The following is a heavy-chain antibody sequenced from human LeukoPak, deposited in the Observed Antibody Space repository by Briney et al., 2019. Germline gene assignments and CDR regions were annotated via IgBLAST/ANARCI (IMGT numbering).Heavy chain of an antibody. CDR2: IFSSGST. V-gene: IGHV4-4*07. CDR1: DDSITAYH. J-gene: IGHJ3*01. D-gene: IGHD3-22*01. CDR3: AGTWLQRGDAFDV. Sequence: SETLSLTCTVSDDSITAYHWNWIRQPAGKGLEWVGRIFSSGSTNYSPSLKSRVTMSVDTSKNYFSLKLTSVTAADTAVYYCAGTWLQRGDAFDVWGQGTMVTVSS.